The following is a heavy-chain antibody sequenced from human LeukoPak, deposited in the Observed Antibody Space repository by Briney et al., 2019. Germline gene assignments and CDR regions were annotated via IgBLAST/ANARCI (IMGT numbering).Heavy chain of an antibody. J-gene: IGHJ6*03. V-gene: IGHV3-23*01. D-gene: IGHD5/OR15-5a*01. CDR1: GFTFSSYA. CDR2: ITASGTGT. Sequence: GGSLRLSCAASGFTFSSYAMSWVRQAPGKGLEWVSGITASGTGTHYADSVKGRFTISRDNSKNTLYLQMNSLRAEDTAVYHCAKDSVKVSTIRRVPHYTDVWGKGTTVTIS. CDR3: AKDSVKVSTIRRVPHYTDV.